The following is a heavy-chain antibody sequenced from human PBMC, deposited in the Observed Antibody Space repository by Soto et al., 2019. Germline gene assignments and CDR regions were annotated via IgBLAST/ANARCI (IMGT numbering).Heavy chain of an antibody. V-gene: IGHV3-33*01. J-gene: IGHJ6*02. CDR3: ARGRWLTRGDCMDV. D-gene: IGHD6-19*01. Sequence: QVQLVESGGGVVQPGRSLRLSCAASGFTFSSYGMHWVRQAPGKGLEWVAVIWYDGSNKYYADSVKGRFTISRDNSKNTLYLQMNSLSAEDTAVYYCARGRWLTRGDCMDVWGQGTTVTVSS. CDR1: GFTFSSYG. CDR2: IWYDGSNK.